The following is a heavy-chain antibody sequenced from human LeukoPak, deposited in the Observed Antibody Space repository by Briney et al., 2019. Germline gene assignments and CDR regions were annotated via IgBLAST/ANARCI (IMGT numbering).Heavy chain of an antibody. CDR3: AKDSETAGYFQH. CDR1: EFTFSSYA. CDR2: ISGSGDST. Sequence: PGGSLRLSCAASEFTFSSYAMNWVRQAPGKGLEWVSGISGSGDSTYYADFVRGRFTISRDNSKNTLYLQMNNLRAEGTAVYYCAKDSETAGYFQHWGQGTLVTVSS. J-gene: IGHJ1*01. V-gene: IGHV3-23*01. D-gene: IGHD1-14*01.